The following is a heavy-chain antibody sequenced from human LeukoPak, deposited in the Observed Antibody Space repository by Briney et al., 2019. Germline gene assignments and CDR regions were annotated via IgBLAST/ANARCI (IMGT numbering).Heavy chain of an antibody. Sequence: SETLSLTCTASGGSISSSSYYWGWIRQPPGKGLEWIGSIYYSGSTYYNPSLKSRVTISVDTSKNQFSLKLSSVTAADTAVYYCARHPTSRYYYYYYGMDVWGQGTTVTVSS. CDR1: GGSISSSSYY. CDR2: IYYSGST. J-gene: IGHJ6*02. CDR3: ARHPTSRYYYYYYGMDV. V-gene: IGHV4-39*01. D-gene: IGHD2/OR15-2a*01.